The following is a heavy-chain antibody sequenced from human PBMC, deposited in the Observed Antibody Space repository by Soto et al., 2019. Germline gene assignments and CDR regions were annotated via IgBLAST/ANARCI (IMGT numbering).Heavy chain of an antibody. J-gene: IGHJ4*02. D-gene: IGHD2-15*01. CDR1: GYTFTNFG. Sequence: QVQLVQSGAEVKKPGASVKVSCKASGYTFTNFGISWVRQAPGQGLAWMGWISAYNGNTNDAQNFQGRVTMTTDTSTSTAFMEVRSLGYDDTAVYYCARGGTPFDSWGQGTLVTVSS. CDR3: ARGGTPFDS. CDR2: ISAYNGNT. V-gene: IGHV1-18*01.